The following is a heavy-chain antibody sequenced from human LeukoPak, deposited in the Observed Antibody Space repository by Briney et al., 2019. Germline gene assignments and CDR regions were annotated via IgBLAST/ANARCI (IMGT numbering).Heavy chain of an antibody. CDR3: ARDPPRPYGSGSLREDY. J-gene: IGHJ4*02. V-gene: IGHV3-30*03. D-gene: IGHD3-10*01. CDR1: GFTFSSYG. CDR2: ISYDGSNK. Sequence: GGSLRLSCAASGFTFSSYGMHWVRQAPGKGLEWVAVISYDGSNKYYADSVKGRFTISRDNAKNSLYLQMNSLRAEDTAVYYCARDPPRPYGSGSLREDYWGQGTLVTVSS.